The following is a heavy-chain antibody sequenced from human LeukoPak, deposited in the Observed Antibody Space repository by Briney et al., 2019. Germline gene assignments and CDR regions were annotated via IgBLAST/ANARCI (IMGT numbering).Heavy chain of an antibody. CDR1: GGSIRSGGYY. Sequence: SETLSLTCTVSGGSIRSGGYYWSWIRQHPGKGLEWIGYIYYSGSTYYNPSLKSRVTISVDTSKNQFSLKLSSVTAADTAVYYCARSLLWFGELSTVDYWGQGTLVTVSS. CDR3: ARSLLWFGELSTVDY. V-gene: IGHV4-31*03. CDR2: IYYSGST. D-gene: IGHD3-10*01. J-gene: IGHJ4*02.